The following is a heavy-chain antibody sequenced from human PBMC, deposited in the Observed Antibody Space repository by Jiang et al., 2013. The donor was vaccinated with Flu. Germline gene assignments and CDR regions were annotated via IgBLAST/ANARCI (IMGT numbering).Heavy chain of an antibody. CDR1: GGTFSSYT. D-gene: IGHD5-18*01. CDR2: IIPILGIA. CDR3: AREAQYSYGYDYYYGMDV. J-gene: IGHJ6*02. V-gene: IGHV1-69*04. Sequence: SGAEVKKPGSSVKVSCKASGGTFSSYTISWVRQAPGQGLEWMGRIIPILGIANYAQKFQGRVTITADKSTSTAYMELSSLRSEDTAVYYCAREAQYSYGYDYYYGMDVWGQGTTVTVSS.